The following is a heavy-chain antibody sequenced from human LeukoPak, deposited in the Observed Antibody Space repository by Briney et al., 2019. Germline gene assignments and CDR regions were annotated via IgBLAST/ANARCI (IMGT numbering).Heavy chain of an antibody. V-gene: IGHV3-7*01. D-gene: IGHD3-22*01. J-gene: IGHJ4*02. CDR1: GFTFSSYW. CDR3: ARVGSGYYYTGYDY. CDR2: IKQDGSEK. Sequence: SGGSLRLSCAASGFTFSSYWMSWVRQAPGKGLEWVANIKQDGSEKYYVDSVKGRFTISRDNAKNSLYLQMNSLRAEDTAVYYCARVGSGYYYTGYDYWGQGTLVTVSS.